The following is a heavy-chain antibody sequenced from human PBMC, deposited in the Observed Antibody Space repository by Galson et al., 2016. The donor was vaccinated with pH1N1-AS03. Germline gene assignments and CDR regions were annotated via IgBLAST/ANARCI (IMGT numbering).Heavy chain of an antibody. CDR1: GGPVTSPIFS. J-gene: IGHJ4*02. CDR3: ARFTMGAFDY. D-gene: IGHD3-3*01. V-gene: IGHV4-61*02. CDR2: IYTSGST. Sequence: TLSLTCAVSGGPVTSPIFSWSWIRQPAGKGLECIGRIYTSGSTYYNPSLKSRVTISVDTSKNQFSLKLSSLTAADTAMYYCARFTMGAFDYWGQGTLVTVSS.